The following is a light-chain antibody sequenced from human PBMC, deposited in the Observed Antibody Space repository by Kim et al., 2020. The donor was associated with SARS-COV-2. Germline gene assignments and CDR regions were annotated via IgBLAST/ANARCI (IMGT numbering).Light chain of an antibody. CDR2: DAS. CDR1: RSISNY. Sequence: EVVLTQSPATLPLSPGERATLSCRASRSISNYLAWYQQTLGQPPRLLIYDASDRATGIPVRFSGSGSGTDFTLTISSLEPEDCAVYYCQQRGNWPWTFGQGTKVDIK. CDR3: QQRGNWPWT. V-gene: IGKV3-11*01. J-gene: IGKJ1*01.